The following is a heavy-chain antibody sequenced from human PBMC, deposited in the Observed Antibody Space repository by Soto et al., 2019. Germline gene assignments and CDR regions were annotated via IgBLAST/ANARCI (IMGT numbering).Heavy chain of an antibody. V-gene: IGHV4-31*03. D-gene: IGHD3-10*01. J-gene: IGHJ5*02. CDR2: IYYSGSP. Sequence: PSETLSLTCTVSGASISSGGYYWTWIRQHPGKGLEWIGYIYYSGSPYYNPSLKSRVTMSVDTSKNQFSLKLSSVTAADTAVYYCARGLKLGDNWFDPWGQGTQVTVSS. CDR3: ARGLKLGDNWFDP. CDR1: GASISSGGYY.